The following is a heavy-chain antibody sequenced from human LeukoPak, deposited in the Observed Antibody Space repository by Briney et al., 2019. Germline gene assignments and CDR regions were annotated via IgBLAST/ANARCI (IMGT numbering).Heavy chain of an antibody. CDR3: VHIKGHYDFWTGWGNMDV. D-gene: IGHD3-3*01. J-gene: IGHJ6*02. CDR2: ISWDNNK. CDR1: GFSLTISGVG. Sequence: ESGPTLVKPTETLTLTCTFSGFSLTISGVGVGWVRQPPGKAPEWLALISWDNNKRYSPSLKTRLTTTKDTSKNQVVLRMTYMDHVDTATYYCVHIKGHYDFWTGWGNMDVWGQGTAVTVSS. V-gene: IGHV2-5*02.